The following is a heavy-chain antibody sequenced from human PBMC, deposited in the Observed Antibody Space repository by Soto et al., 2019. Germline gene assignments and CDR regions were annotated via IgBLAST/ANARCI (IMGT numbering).Heavy chain of an antibody. CDR2: IYYSGST. J-gene: IGHJ4*02. D-gene: IGHD5-18*01. CDR1: GGSISSGGYY. Sequence: SETLSLTCTVSGGSISSGGYYWSWIRQHPGKGLEWIGYIYYSGSTYYNPSLKSRVTISVDTSKNQFSLKLSSVTAADTAVYYCARERYSYGYDYWGQGTRVTVSS. CDR3: ARERYSYGYDY. V-gene: IGHV4-31*03.